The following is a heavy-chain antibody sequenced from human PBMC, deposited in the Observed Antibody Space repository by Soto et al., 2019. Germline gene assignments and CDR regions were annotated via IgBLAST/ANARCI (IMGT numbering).Heavy chain of an antibody. J-gene: IGHJ4*02. Sequence: FTFRNYWMSWVRQAPGKGLEWVADIKHDGSEKYYVDSVKGRFTISRDNAKNSLYLQMNSLRAEDTAVYYCARDYDNGAYASYADFWGQGTLVTVSS. D-gene: IGHD3-16*01. V-gene: IGHV3-7*03. CDR1: FTFRNYW. CDR3: ARDYDNGAYASYADF. CDR2: IKHDGSEK.